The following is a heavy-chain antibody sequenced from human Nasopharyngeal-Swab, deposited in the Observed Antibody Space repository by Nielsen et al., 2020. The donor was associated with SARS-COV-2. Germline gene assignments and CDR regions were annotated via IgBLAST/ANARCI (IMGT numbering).Heavy chain of an antibody. Sequence: SETLSLTYTVSGGSISSYYWSWIRQPPGKGLEWIGEINHSGSTNYNPSLKSRVTISVDTSKNQFSLKLSSVTAADTAVYYCARGGTMIAAGYWGQGTLVTVSS. V-gene: IGHV4-34*01. D-gene: IGHD3-22*01. J-gene: IGHJ4*02. CDR3: ARGGTMIAAGY. CDR2: INHSGST. CDR1: GGSISSYY.